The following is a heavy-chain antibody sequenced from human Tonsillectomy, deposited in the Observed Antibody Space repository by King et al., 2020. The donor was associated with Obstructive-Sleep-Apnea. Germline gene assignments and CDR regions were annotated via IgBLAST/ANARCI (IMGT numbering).Heavy chain of an antibody. CDR2: IIPIFGTA. D-gene: IGHD5-18*01. CDR1: GGTFSSYA. V-gene: IGHV1-69*01. CDR3: AREVQTVSDTAMEDWYFDL. J-gene: IGHJ2*01. Sequence: VQLVESGAEVKKPGSSVKVSCKASGGTFSSYAISWVRQAPGQGLEWMGGIIPIFGTANYAQKFQGRVTITADESTSTAYMELSSLGSEDTAVYYCAREVQTVSDTAMEDWYFDLWGRGTLVTVSS.